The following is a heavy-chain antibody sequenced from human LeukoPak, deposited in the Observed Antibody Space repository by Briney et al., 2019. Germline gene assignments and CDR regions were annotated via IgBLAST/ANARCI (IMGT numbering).Heavy chain of an antibody. J-gene: IGHJ4*02. CDR3: ARADSSKTRSFDY. CDR1: GFTFSSYW. V-gene: IGHV3-74*01. CDR2: INGDGGGT. Sequence: GGSLRLSCAASGFTFSSYWMHWVRQAPGKGLVWVSRINGDGGGTNYADSVKGRFTISRDNAENTLYLQMNSLRAEDTAVYYCARADSSKTRSFDYWGQGTLVTVSS. D-gene: IGHD3-22*01.